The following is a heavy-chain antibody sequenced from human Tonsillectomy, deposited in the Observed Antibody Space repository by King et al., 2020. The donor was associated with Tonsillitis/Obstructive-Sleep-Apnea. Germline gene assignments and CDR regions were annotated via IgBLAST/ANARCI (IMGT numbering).Heavy chain of an antibody. V-gene: IGHV3-23*04. Sequence: VQLVESGGGLVQPGGSLRLSCAASGFTFSSYAMSWVRQAPGKGLEWVSDISGSGGSTYYADSVNGRFTISRDNSKNTLYLQMNSLRAEDTAVYYCAKAFSLGYYYYYMDVWGKGTTVTVSS. J-gene: IGHJ6*03. CDR2: ISGSGGST. CDR1: GFTFSSYA. D-gene: IGHD2/OR15-2a*01. CDR3: AKAFSLGYYYYYMDV.